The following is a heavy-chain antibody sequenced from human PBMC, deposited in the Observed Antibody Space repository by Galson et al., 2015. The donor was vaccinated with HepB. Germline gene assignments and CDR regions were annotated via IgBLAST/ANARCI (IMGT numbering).Heavy chain of an antibody. V-gene: IGHV1-18*01. CDR3: AKSTVTTLWGFWYFDL. CDR1: GYGFINFG. Sequence: SVKVSCKASGYGFINFGISWVRQAPGQGLEWLGWISPYNGNTNFAQKFQDRGTLTTDTPTNTAYMELRSLRSDDTAVYYCAKSTVTTLWGFWYFDLWGRGSLLTVSS. CDR2: ISPYNGNT. D-gene: IGHD4-17*01. J-gene: IGHJ2*01.